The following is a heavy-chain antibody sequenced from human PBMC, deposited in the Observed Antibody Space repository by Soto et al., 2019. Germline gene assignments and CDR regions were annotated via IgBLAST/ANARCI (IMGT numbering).Heavy chain of an antibody. V-gene: IGHV1-58*02. Sequence: QMQLVQSGPEVKKPGTSVKVSCKASGFTFTSSAMQWVRQARGQRLEWIGWIVVGSGNTNYAQKFQERVSITRDMSTRTAYMELGSLRSEDTAVYYCAAGVTYDGNFDIWGQGTMVTVSS. D-gene: IGHD5-12*01. CDR2: IVVGSGNT. CDR3: AAGVTYDGNFDI. CDR1: GFTFTSSA. J-gene: IGHJ3*02.